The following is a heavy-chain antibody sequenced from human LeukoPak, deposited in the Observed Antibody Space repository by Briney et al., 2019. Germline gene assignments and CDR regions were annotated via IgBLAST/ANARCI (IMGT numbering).Heavy chain of an antibody. CDR3: AKSRHHSRNERWPYYYYYMDV. Sequence: GGSLRLSCAASGFTFSNYGMSWVRQAPGKGLEWVSAINDDDGSTYYADCVKGRFTNSRDNSKNTLYLQTNSPRAKDTAVYYCAKSRHHSRNERWPYYYYYMDVWGKGTTVTISS. D-gene: IGHD1-1*01. V-gene: IGHV3-23*01. CDR2: INDDDGST. J-gene: IGHJ6*03. CDR1: GFTFSNYG.